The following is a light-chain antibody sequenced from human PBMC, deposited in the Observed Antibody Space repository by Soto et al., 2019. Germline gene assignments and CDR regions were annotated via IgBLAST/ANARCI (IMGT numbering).Light chain of an antibody. CDR1: QSIGRF. J-gene: IGKJ1*01. Sequence: DIQMTQSPSSLSASVGDRVTITCRASQSIGRFLNWYQQKPGKAPNVLINVASTLRSGVQSRFSGSGSGTDFNLTINSLQPEDFATYYCQQYYSYPGTFGQGTTGDIK. CDR3: QQYYSYPGT. V-gene: IGKV1-39*01. CDR2: VAS.